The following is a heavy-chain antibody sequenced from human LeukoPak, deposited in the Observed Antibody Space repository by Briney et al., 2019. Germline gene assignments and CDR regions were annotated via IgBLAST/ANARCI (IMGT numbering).Heavy chain of an antibody. J-gene: IGHJ4*02. D-gene: IGHD4-23*01. CDR1: GFPFRSHG. CDR3: AKDTTDYGGNCDY. V-gene: IGHV3-30*18. CDR2: ISYDGSNK. Sequence: GSLRLPRAAPGFPFRSHGLPRVRPAPGKGPEWVAVISYDGSNKYYADSVKGRFTISRDNSKNTLYLQMNSLRAEDTAVYYCAKDTTDYGGNCDYWGQGTLVTVSS.